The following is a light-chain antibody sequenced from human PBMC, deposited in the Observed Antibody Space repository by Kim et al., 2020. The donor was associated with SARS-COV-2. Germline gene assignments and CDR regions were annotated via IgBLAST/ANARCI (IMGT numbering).Light chain of an antibody. CDR2: RNN. Sequence: QAGLTQPPSVSKGLGQTATLTCTGNTKNVGNQGAAWLQHHQGHPPKLLSYRNNSRPSGISERLSASRSGNTASLTITGLQPEDEADYYCSAWDSSLSAVVFGGGTQLTVL. CDR1: TKNVGNQG. V-gene: IGLV10-54*01. CDR3: SAWDSSLSAVV. J-gene: IGLJ2*01.